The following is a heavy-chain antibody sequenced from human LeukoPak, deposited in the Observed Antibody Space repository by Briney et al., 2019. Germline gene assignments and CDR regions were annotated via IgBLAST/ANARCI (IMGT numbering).Heavy chain of an antibody. Sequence: GASVKVSCKASGYTFTSFDINWVRPAPGQGLEWMASMNPNNGNTAYARKFQGRLTMTRDTSIGTAYLELSALRSEDTAVYYCARLHWESGGIYFYYYMDVWGKGTTVTVSS. CDR3: ARLHWESGGIYFYYYMDV. J-gene: IGHJ6*03. D-gene: IGHD3-16*01. CDR1: GYTFTSFD. V-gene: IGHV1-8*01. CDR2: MNPNNGNT.